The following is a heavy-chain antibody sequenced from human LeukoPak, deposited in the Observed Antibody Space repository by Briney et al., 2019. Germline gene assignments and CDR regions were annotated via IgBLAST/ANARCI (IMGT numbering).Heavy chain of an antibody. J-gene: IGHJ4*02. CDR1: GGSISSSSYY. CDR3: ARRSIDIVVVPAAHNFDY. CDR2: IYYSGST. V-gene: IGHV4-39*01. D-gene: IGHD2-2*01. Sequence: SETLSLTCTVSGGSISSSSYYWGWIRQPPGKGLAWIGSIYYSGSTYYNPSLKSRVTISVDTSKNQFSLKLSSVTAADTAAYYCARRSIDIVVVPAAHNFDYWGQGTLVTVSS.